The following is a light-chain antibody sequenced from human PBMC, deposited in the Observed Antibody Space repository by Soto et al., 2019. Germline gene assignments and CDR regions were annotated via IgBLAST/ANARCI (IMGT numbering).Light chain of an antibody. CDR3: QQSYTAPYT. Sequence: DIQMTQSPSSLSASVGDAVSLISRASRSISINLIWYQQKPGRALKLLISGASSLQRGVPSRFSGSGSGTTFTLTITSLQPDDFAIYFCQQSYTAPYTFGPGTKVEIK. CDR2: GAS. CDR1: RSISIN. V-gene: IGKV1-39*01. J-gene: IGKJ3*01.